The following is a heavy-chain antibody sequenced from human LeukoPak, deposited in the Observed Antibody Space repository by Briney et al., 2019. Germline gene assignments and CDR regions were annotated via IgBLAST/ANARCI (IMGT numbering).Heavy chain of an antibody. CDR1: GFTFSSYW. D-gene: IGHD2-2*01. CDR2: IKQDGSEK. J-gene: IGHJ3*02. V-gene: IGHV3-7*01. Sequence: GGSLRLSCAASGFTFSSYWMGWVRQAPGKGLEWVANIKQDGSEKYYVDSVKGRFTISRDNSKNTLYLQMNSLRAEDTAVYYCASSVDCSSTSCYSNAFDIWGQGTMVTVSS. CDR3: ASSVDCSSTSCYSNAFDI.